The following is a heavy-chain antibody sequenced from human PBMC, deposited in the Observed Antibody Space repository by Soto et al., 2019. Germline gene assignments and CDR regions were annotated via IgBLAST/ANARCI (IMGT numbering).Heavy chain of an antibody. V-gene: IGHV4-4*07. D-gene: IGHD2-8*02. CDR2: FSLSGTT. J-gene: IGHJ4*02. CDR1: GACITGSSY. CDR3: ARGMTPPGAPAWYYFDS. Sequence: ASETLSLTCTVSGACITGSSYGTWVRQPASKGLEWIGRFSLSGTTSYTPSLRSRVTMSADVSKNQFSLRLTSVTAADTASYYCARGMTPPGAPAWYYFDSWGQGTLVTVSS.